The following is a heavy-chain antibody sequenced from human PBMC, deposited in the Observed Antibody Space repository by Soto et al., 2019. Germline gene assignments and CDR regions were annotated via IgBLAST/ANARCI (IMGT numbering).Heavy chain of an antibody. V-gene: IGHV3-15*01. D-gene: IGHD4-17*01. Sequence: VRLVESGGGLVKPGGSLRLSCAASGFTFSNAWMSWVRQAPGKGLEWVGRIKSQTDGGTTHYAAPVKARFTISRDDSRNTLYLQMSSLTTDDTAMYYCTTVGYRDYGLALAVWGQGTLVTVSS. CDR2: IKSQTDGGTT. J-gene: IGHJ3*01. CDR1: GFTFSNAW. CDR3: TTVGYRDYGLALAV.